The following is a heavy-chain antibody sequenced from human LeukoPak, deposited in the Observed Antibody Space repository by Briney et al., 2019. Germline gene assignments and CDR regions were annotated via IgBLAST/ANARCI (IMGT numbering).Heavy chain of an antibody. Sequence: ASVKVSCKASGGTFSSYAISWVRQAPGQGLEWMGGIIPIFGTANYAQKFQGRVTITADESTSTAYMELSSLRSEDTAVYYCAKGHTTIFGVIIRNYYYMDVWGKGTTVTVSS. J-gene: IGHJ6*03. CDR1: GGTFSSYA. D-gene: IGHD3-3*01. V-gene: IGHV1-69*01. CDR2: IIPIFGTA. CDR3: AKGHTTIFGVIIRNYYYMDV.